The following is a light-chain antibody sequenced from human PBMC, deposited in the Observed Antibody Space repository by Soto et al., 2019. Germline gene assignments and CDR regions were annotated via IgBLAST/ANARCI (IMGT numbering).Light chain of an antibody. Sequence: ETLLSQLPLSLVVTPGEPAYISCRSSQRLLQPNAYHYLDWYLQKPGQSPQLLIYLASYRASGVPDRFSGSGSGTEFTLRISRVEAEDVGVYYCMQPLDLPVTFGQGTRLEN. V-gene: IGKV2-28*01. J-gene: IGKJ5*01. CDR2: LAS. CDR1: QRLLQPNAYHY. CDR3: MQPLDLPVT.